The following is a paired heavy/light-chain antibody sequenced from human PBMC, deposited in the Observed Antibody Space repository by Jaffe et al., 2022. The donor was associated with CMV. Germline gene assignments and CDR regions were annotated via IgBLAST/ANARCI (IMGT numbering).Light chain of an antibody. CDR2: WAS. V-gene: IGKV4-1*01. J-gene: IGKJ1*01. CDR3: QQYYSTPRT. Sequence: DIVMTQSPDSLDVSLGERATINCKSSQSVFYSSNNKNYLAWYQQKPGQPPKLLIYWASTRESGVPDRFSGSGSGTDFTLTISSLQAEDVAVYYCQQYYSTPRTFGQGTKVEIK. CDR1: QSVFYSSNNKNY.
Heavy chain of an antibody. J-gene: IGHJ4*02. Sequence: QVLLQESGPGLVKPSETLSLTCIVSGGSISTYYWNWIRQPAGKGLEWIGRLSTGGSTTYNPSLKSRVTMSVDKSKNQFSLKLISVTAADTAVYYCAREQYDSSGGYDYWGQGTLVTVSS. CDR2: LSTGGST. D-gene: IGHD3-10*01. V-gene: IGHV4-4*07. CDR3: AREQYDSSGGYDY. CDR1: GGSISTYY.